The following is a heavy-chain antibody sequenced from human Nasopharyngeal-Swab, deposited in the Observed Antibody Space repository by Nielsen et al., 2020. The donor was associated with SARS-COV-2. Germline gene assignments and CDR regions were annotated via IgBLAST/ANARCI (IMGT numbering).Heavy chain of an antibody. CDR2: IYYSGST. V-gene: IGHV4-31*02. J-gene: IGHJ3*02. Sequence: WIRQPPGKGLEWIGYIYYSGSTYYNPSLKSRVTISVDTSKNQFSLKLSSVTAADTAVYYGARATMIVVVIGAFDIWGQGTMVTVSS. D-gene: IGHD3-22*01. CDR3: ARATMIVVVIGAFDI.